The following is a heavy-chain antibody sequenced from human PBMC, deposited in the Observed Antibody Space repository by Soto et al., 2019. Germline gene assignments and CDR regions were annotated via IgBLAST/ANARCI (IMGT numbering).Heavy chain of an antibody. CDR3: ARSYYYDSSGYYRSFFQH. V-gene: IGHV3-33*01. J-gene: IGHJ1*01. CDR1: GFTFSSYG. D-gene: IGHD3-22*01. CDR2: IWYDGSNK. Sequence: GGSLRLSCAASGFTFSSYGMHWVRQAPGKGLEWVAVIWYDGSNKYYADSVKGRFTISRDNSKNTLYLQMNSLKAEDTAVYYCARSYYYDSSGYYRSFFQHWGQGTLVTVSS.